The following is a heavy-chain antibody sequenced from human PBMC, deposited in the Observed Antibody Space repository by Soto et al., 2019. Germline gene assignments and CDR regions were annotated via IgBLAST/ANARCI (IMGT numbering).Heavy chain of an antibody. Sequence: QVQLVQSGAEVKKPGSSVKVSCKASGGTFSSYAISWVRQAPGQGLEWMGGIIPIFGTANYAQKFQGRVTITTDESTSTAYMELSSLRSEDTAVYYCARGGIGQLDPQVPPNWFDPWGQGTLVTVSS. CDR2: IIPIFGTA. J-gene: IGHJ5*02. V-gene: IGHV1-69*01. CDR1: GGTFSSYA. D-gene: IGHD6-13*01. CDR3: ARGGIGQLDPQVPPNWFDP.